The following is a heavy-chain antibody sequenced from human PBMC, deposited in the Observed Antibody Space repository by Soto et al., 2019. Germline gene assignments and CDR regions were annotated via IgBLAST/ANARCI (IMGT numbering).Heavy chain of an antibody. CDR2: IYPGESDT. V-gene: IGHV5-51*01. Sequence: PGASRKISCQGSGFSFNNYWIAWVRQMPGKGLEWMGIIYPGESDTRYSPSFQGQVTISADKSIRTAYLQWSSLKASDTAIYYCAIKSPLAGDKASDIWGQATMVNVSS. D-gene: IGHD2-15*01. J-gene: IGHJ3*02. CDR3: AIKSPLAGDKASDI. CDR1: GFSFNNYW.